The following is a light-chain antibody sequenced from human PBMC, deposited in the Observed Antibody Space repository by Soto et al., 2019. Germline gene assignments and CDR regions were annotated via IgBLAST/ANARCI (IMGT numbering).Light chain of an antibody. CDR3: QQYDNWPLT. V-gene: IGKV3-15*01. J-gene: IGKJ4*01. Sequence: LTIFPGESASLSCIACRSFNRDPAWYQQIPGIPPMLLIYAASTRAMGLPARFSGSGSGTDFTLTISSLQSEDCAVCYCQQYDNWPLTFGGGSEV. CDR1: RSFNRD. CDR2: AAS.